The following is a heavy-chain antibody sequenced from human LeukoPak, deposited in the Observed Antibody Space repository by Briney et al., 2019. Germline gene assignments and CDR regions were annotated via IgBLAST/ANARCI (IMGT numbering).Heavy chain of an antibody. J-gene: IGHJ5*02. CDR3: ARFRSDSTSADWFDP. D-gene: IGHD2/OR15-2a*01. V-gene: IGHV5-51*01. CDR2: IYPGDSDT. CDR1: EYSFTSYW. Sequence: GESLRISCKGSEYSFTSYWISWVRQMPGKGLEWMGIIYPGDSDTRYSPSFQGQVTISADKSISTAYLQWSSLKASDTAMYYCARFRSDSTSADWFDPWGQGTLVTVSS.